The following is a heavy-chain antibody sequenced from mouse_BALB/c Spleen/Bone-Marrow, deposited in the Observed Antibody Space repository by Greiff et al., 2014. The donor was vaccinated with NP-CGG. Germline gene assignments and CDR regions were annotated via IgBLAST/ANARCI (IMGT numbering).Heavy chain of an antibody. J-gene: IGHJ2*01. V-gene: IGHV1S130*01. CDR1: GYTFTSSW. CDR3: ANYYGSSSY. CDR2: IHPNSGNT. Sequence: VQLVESGPVLVRPGASVKLSCKASGYTFTSSWMHWAKQWPGQGLEWIGEIHPNSGNTNYNEKFKGKATLTVDTSSSTAYVDLSSLTSEDSAVYYCANYYGSSSYWGQGTTLTVSS. D-gene: IGHD1-1*01.